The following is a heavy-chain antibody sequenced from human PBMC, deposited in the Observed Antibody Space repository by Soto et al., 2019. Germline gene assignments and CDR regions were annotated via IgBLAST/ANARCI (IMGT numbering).Heavy chain of an antibody. D-gene: IGHD6-19*01. V-gene: IGHV1-18*01. CDR2: ISAYNGNT. CDR1: GYTFTSYG. CDR3: ATNVYSSGWYDY. Sequence: ASVKVSCKASGYTFTSYGISWVRQAPGQGLEWMGWISAYNGNTNYAQKLQGRVTMTTDTSTSTAYMELRSLRSDNTAVYYCATNVYSSGWYDYWGQGTLVTAPQ. J-gene: IGHJ4*02.